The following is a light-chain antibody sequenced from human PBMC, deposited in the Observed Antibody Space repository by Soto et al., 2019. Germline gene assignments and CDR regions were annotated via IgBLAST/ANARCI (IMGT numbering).Light chain of an antibody. V-gene: IGKV2-28*01. Sequence: DIVMTQSPLSLPVTPGEPASISCRSSQSLLHSNGYNYLDWYLQKPGQSPQLXXYKASTLKSGVPSRFSGGGFGTEFTLTISNLQPEDFAMYYCQQYNSHWSWTFGQGTKVDIK. CDR3: QQYNSHWSWT. CDR2: KAS. CDR1: QSLLHSNGYNY. J-gene: IGKJ1*01.